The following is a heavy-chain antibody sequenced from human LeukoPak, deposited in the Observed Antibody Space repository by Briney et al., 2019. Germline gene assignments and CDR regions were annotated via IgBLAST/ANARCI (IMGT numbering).Heavy chain of an antibody. Sequence: PGGSLRLSCEASGFIFSSFELNWVRQAPGKGLEWVAHISDKEDIIYADSVKGRFAISRDNAKNSQYLQVTSLRADDTGVYYCAMSEGSYKPFDFWGQGTLVTVSS. CDR1: GFIFSSFE. D-gene: IGHD1-1*01. V-gene: IGHV3-48*03. J-gene: IGHJ4*02. CDR2: ISDKEDI. CDR3: AMSEGSYKPFDF.